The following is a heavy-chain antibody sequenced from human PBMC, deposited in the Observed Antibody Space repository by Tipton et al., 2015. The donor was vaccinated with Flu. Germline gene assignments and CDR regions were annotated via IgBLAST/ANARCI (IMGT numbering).Heavy chain of an antibody. CDR1: GYSFTNYG. V-gene: IGHV1-18*04. D-gene: IGHD3-3*01. J-gene: IGHJ3*02. CDR3: ARDLRFLQWLLSFDI. Sequence: QLVQSGGEVMKPGASVKVSCKASGYSFTNYGFTWVRQAPGQGLEWMGWISANNGNTNYAQKFQDRVTLTTDTSTSTVYMELRGLKTDDTAVYYCARDLRFLQWLLSFDIWGQGTRVTVSS. CDR2: ISANNGNT.